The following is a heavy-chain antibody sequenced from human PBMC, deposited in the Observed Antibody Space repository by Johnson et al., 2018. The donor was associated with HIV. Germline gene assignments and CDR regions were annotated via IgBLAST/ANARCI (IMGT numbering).Heavy chain of an antibody. V-gene: IGHV3-30-3*01. D-gene: IGHD2-15*01. Sequence: QVQLVESGGGVVQPGRSLRLSCAASGFTFSSYAMHWVRQAPGKGLEWVAVISYDGSNKYYADSVNGRFTISRDNSKNTVYLQMNSLRVEDSAVYYCARAFSDGSCYTTRWAFYIWGQGTMVTVSS. CDR3: ARAFSDGSCYTTRWAFYI. J-gene: IGHJ3*02. CDR1: GFTFSSYA. CDR2: ISYDGSNK.